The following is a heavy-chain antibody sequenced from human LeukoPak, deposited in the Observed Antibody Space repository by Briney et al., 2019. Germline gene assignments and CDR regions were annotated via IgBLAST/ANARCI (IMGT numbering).Heavy chain of an antibody. V-gene: IGHV4-59*01. J-gene: IGHJ5*02. Sequence: SETLSLTCTVSGGSISSYYWSWIRQPPGKGLEWIGYIYYSGSTNYNPSLKSRVTISVDTSKNQFSLKLSSVTAAVTAVYYCARVPYSSGWVWFDPWGQGTLVTVSS. D-gene: IGHD6-19*01. CDR1: GGSISSYY. CDR3: ARVPYSSGWVWFDP. CDR2: IYYSGST.